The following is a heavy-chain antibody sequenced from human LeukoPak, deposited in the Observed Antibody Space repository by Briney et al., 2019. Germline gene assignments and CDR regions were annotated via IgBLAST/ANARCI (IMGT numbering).Heavy chain of an antibody. J-gene: IGHJ4*02. CDR2: IYYSGGT. CDR1: GGSISSHY. D-gene: IGHD3-3*01. Sequence: SETLSLTCTVSGGSISSHYWSWIRQPPGKGLEWIGYIYYSGGTNYNPSLKSRVTISVDTSKNQFSLKLSSVTAADTAVYYCARYAEYYDFWSGYYFKVGFFDYWGQGTLVTVSS. CDR3: ARYAEYYDFWSGYYFKVGFFDY. V-gene: IGHV4-59*11.